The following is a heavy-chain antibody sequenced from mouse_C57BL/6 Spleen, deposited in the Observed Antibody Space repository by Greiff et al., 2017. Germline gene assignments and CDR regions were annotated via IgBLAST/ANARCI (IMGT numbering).Heavy chain of an antibody. CDR1: GYSITSGYY. Sequence: EVQVVESGPGLVKPSQSLSLTCSVTGYSITSGYYWNWIRQFPGNKLEWMGYISYDGSNNYNPSLKNRISITRDTSKNQFFLKLNSVTTEDTATYYCARGADYYDYSYWYFDVWGTGTTVTVSS. CDR3: ARGADYYDYSYWYFDV. J-gene: IGHJ1*03. V-gene: IGHV3-6*01. D-gene: IGHD2-4*01. CDR2: ISYDGSN.